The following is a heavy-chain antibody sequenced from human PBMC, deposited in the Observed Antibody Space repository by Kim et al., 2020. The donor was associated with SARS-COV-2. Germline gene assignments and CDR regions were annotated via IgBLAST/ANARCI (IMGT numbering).Heavy chain of an antibody. CDR3: ARDGPYGDHLYFFDS. V-gene: IGHV4-30-4*01. J-gene: IGHJ4*01. CDR2: IYYTGST. CDR1: RGSISSGDYY. Sequence: SETLSLTCTVSRGSISSGDYYWSWIRQPPGKGLEWIGYIYYTGSTYYNPSLKSRVAISADTSKNQFSLKLTSVTVADTAVYYCARDGPYGDHLYFFDSWG. D-gene: IGHD4-17*01.